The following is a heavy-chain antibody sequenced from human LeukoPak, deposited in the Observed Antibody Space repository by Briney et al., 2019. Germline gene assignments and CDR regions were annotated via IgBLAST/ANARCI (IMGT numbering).Heavy chain of an antibody. CDR1: GFTFSSYG. CDR3: AKGAYCSSTSCYVTSGYYYGMDV. J-gene: IGHJ6*02. D-gene: IGHD2-2*01. V-gene: IGHV3-30*18. Sequence: PGGSLRLSCAASGFTFSSYGMHWVRQAPGKGLEWVAVISYDESNKYYADSVKGRFTISRDNSKNTLYLQMDSLRAEDTAVYYCAKGAYCSSTSCYVTSGYYYGMDVWGQGTTVTVSS. CDR2: ISYDESNK.